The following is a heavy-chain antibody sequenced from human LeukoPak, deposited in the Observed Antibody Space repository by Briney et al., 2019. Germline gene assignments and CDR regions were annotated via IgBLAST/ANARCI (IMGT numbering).Heavy chain of an antibody. CDR1: GFTFSSNA. J-gene: IGHJ4*02. CDR2: ISYDGRNK. CDR3: AKLLKGY. Sequence: GRSLRLSCAASGFTFSSNAMHWVRQAPGKGLEWVAVISYDGRNKNYGDFVKGRFTISRDNSKNTLYPQMNSLRVEDTAVYYCAKLLKGYWGQGTPVTVSS. V-gene: IGHV3-30*18.